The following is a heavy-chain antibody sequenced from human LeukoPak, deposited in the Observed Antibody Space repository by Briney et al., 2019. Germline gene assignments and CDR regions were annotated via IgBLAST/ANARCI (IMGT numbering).Heavy chain of an antibody. J-gene: IGHJ3*02. Sequence: GGSLRLSCAASGFTVSSNYMSWVRQAPGKGLEWVSAIYSGGSTYYADSVKGRFTISRDNSKNTLYLQMNSLRAEDTAVYYCARLAGSSGLAGGFDIWGQGTMVTVSS. CDR3: ARLAGSSGLAGGFDI. CDR1: GFTVSSNY. V-gene: IGHV3-53*01. D-gene: IGHD3-22*01. CDR2: IYSGGST.